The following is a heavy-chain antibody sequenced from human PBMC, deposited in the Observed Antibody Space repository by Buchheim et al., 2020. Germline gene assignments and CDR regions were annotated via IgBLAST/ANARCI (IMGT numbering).Heavy chain of an antibody. D-gene: IGHD3-16*02. CDR2: IRSKTYGGTT. J-gene: IGHJ3*02. V-gene: IGHV3-49*04. Sequence: EVQLVESGGGLEQPGRSLRLSCSGSGFAFGDFAVSWVRQAPGKGLEWVGFIRSKTYGGTTEYAASVKGRFLISRDDSKSIAYLQMNSLKSEDTAVYYCARDRYYAFDIWGQGT. CDR1: GFAFGDFA. CDR3: ARDRYYAFDI.